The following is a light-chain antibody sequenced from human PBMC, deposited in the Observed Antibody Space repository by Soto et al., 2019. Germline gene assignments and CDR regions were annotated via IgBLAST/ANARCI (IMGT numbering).Light chain of an antibody. CDR2: DVS. CDR1: SSDVGGYNY. CDR3: SSYTSSSTLLYV. Sequence: QSALNQPASVSGSPGQSITISCTGTSSDVGGYNYVSWYQQHPGKAPKLMIYDVSNRPSGVSNRFAGSKSGNTASLTISGLQAEDEADYYCSSYTSSSTLLYVFGTGTKLTVI. V-gene: IGLV2-14*01. J-gene: IGLJ1*01.